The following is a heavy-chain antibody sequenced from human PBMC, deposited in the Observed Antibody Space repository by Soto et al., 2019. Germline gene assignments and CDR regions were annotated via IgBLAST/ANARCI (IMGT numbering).Heavy chain of an antibody. D-gene: IGHD6-19*01. CDR2: IYWYDDK. Sequence: QITLKESGPTLVKPTQTLTLTCTFSGFSLSTSGVGVGWIRQPPGKALEWLPLIYWYDDKRYSPSLKSRLTITKDTSKNQVVLTMTNKDPVDTATYYCAHRLGGIGVAGTFDYWGQGTLVTVSS. CDR1: GFSLSTSGVG. CDR3: AHRLGGIGVAGTFDY. V-gene: IGHV2-5*01. J-gene: IGHJ4*02.